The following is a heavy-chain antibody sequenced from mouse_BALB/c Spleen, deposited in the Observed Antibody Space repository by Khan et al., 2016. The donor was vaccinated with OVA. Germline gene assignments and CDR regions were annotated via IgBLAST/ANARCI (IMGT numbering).Heavy chain of an antibody. V-gene: IGHV1-7*01. Sequence: QVQLQQSGAELAKPRASVKMSCKASGYTFTNYWMHWVKQRPGQGLEWIGYINPSTDYTEYNQKFKDKASLTADKSSSTAYMQLTSLTSEDSALYYCVNHGSSSAWFTYWGQGTLVTVSA. D-gene: IGHD1-1*01. CDR2: INPSTDYT. CDR3: VNHGSSSAWFTY. J-gene: IGHJ3*01. CDR1: GYTFTNYW.